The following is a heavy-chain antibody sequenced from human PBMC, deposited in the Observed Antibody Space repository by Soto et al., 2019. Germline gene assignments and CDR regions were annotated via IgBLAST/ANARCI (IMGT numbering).Heavy chain of an antibody. D-gene: IGHD2-2*01. CDR2: IIPIFGTA. CDR3: ARSPSDIVVVPAVDYFDY. V-gene: IGHV1-69*06. J-gene: IGHJ4*02. Sequence: ASVKVSCKASGGTFSSYAISWVRQAPGQGLEWMGGIIPIFGTANYAQKFQGRVTFTADKSTSTAYMELSSLRSEDTAVYYCARSPSDIVVVPAVDYFDYWGQGTLVTVSS. CDR1: GGTFSSYA.